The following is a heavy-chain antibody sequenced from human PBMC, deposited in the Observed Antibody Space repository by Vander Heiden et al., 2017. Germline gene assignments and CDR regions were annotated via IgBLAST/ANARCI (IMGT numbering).Heavy chain of an antibody. CDR1: GFTFSSYG. J-gene: IGHJ4*02. CDR2: ISYDGSNK. CDR3: AKDTYYYDSSGYCLGTH. D-gene: IGHD3-22*01. Sequence: QVQLVESGGGVVQPGRSLRLSCAASGFTFSSYGMHWVRQAPGKGLEWVAVISYDGSNKYYADAVKGRFTISRDNSKNTLYLQMNSRRAEDTAVYYCAKDTYYYDSSGYCLGTHWGQGTLVTVSS. V-gene: IGHV3-30*18.